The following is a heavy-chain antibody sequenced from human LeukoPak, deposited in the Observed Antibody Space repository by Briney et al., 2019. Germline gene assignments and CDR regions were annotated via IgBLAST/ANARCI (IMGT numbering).Heavy chain of an antibody. CDR2: INPSGGST. J-gene: IGHJ4*02. CDR3: ARVSSSWYLIDY. CDR1: GYAFTSYY. D-gene: IGHD6-13*01. V-gene: IGHV1-46*01. Sequence: GASVKVSCKAPGYAFTSYYMHWVRQAPGQGLEWMGIINPSGGSTSYAQKFQGRVTMTRDTSTSTVYMELSSLRSEDTAVYYCARVSSSWYLIDYWGQGTLVTVSS.